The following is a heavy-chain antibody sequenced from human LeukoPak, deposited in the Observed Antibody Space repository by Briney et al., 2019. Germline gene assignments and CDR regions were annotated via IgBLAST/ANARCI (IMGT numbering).Heavy chain of an antibody. D-gene: IGHD6-13*01. CDR3: AKDLRIAAAGSSY. CDR2: ISGGGGST. CDR1: GFTFSSYA. V-gene: IGHV3-23*01. J-gene: IGHJ4*02. Sequence: GGSLRLSCAASGFTFSSYAMNWVRQAPGKGLEWVSAISGGGGSTYYADSVKGRFTISRDNSENTLYLQMNSLRVEDTAVYYCAKDLRIAAAGSSYWGQGTLVTVSS.